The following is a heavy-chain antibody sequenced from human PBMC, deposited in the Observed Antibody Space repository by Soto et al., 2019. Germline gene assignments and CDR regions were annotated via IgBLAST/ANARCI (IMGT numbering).Heavy chain of an antibody. J-gene: IGHJ4*02. CDR1: GFTFSNYA. V-gene: IGHV3-30-3*01. CDR3: ARGTLYGLGYSSGWPNFDY. Sequence: QVQLVESGGGVVQPGRSLRLSCAASGFTFSNYAMHWVRQAPGKGLEWVAVISYDGSNKYYADSVKGRFTISRDNSKNTLYLQTNSLRAEDTAVYYCARGTLYGLGYSSGWPNFDYWGQGTLVTVSS. D-gene: IGHD6-19*01. CDR2: ISYDGSNK.